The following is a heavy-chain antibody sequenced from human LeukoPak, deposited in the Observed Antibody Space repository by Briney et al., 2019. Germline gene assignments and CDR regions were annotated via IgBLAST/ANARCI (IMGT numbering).Heavy chain of an antibody. CDR2: ISSSGSTK. Sequence: GGSLRLSCAASGFNFSSFEMNWVRQAPGKGLEWVSYISSSGSTKYYSDSVKGRFTVSRDNAKDLVYVQMNSLRAEDTAVYYCAREDDPYFFDYWGQGTLVTVSS. D-gene: IGHD1-1*01. J-gene: IGHJ4*02. CDR1: GFNFSSFE. V-gene: IGHV3-48*03. CDR3: AREDDPYFFDY.